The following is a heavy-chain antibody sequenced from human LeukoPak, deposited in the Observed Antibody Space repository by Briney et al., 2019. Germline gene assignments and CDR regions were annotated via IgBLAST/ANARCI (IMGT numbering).Heavy chain of an antibody. CDR3: ARGSYGMDV. Sequence: SESVSLTCTVSGGSISSDYWSWNRQPPGKGLEWIGYVYYSGSTNYNPSLKSRVTISVDTFKNRFSLKLSSVTAADTAVYYCARGSYGMDVWGQGTTVPVSS. J-gene: IGHJ6*02. CDR2: VYYSGST. CDR1: GGSISSDY. V-gene: IGHV4-59*01.